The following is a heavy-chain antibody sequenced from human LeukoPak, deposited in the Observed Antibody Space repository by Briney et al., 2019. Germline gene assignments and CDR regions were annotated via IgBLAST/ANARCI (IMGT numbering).Heavy chain of an antibody. CDR3: AKAPYGDLPYYFDY. CDR2: ITNDGSST. D-gene: IGHD4-17*01. J-gene: IGHJ4*02. Sequence: GGSLRLSCAASGLTFSSHWMHWVRQAPGKGLVWVSRITNDGSSTTYADSVKGRFTISRDNAKNMLYLQVNSLRAEDTAVYYCAKAPYGDLPYYFDYWGQGTLVTVSS. CDR1: GLTFSSHW. V-gene: IGHV3-74*01.